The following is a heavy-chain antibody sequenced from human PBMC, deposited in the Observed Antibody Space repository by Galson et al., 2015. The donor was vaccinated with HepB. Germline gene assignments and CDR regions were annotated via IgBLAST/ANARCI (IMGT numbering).Heavy chain of an antibody. V-gene: IGHV3-49*03. D-gene: IGHD3-3*01. Sequence: SLRLSCAASGFTFGDYAMSWFRQAPGKGLEWVGFIRGKAYGGTTEYAASVKGRFTISRDDSKSIAYLQMNSLKTKDTAVYYCTRARDYTIFGVVIIYDYWAKGTRSTAS. CDR3: TRARDYTIFGVVIIYDY. CDR2: IRGKAYGGTT. J-gene: IGHJ4*02. CDR1: GFTFGDYA.